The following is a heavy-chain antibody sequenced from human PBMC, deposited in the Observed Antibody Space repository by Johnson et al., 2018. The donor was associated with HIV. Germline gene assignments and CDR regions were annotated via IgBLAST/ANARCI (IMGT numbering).Heavy chain of an antibody. D-gene: IGHD6-19*01. V-gene: IGHV3-30*04. CDR3: ARDRKQWLVVGGGINDI. J-gene: IGHJ3*02. Sequence: QVQLVESGGGLVQPGRSLRLSCAASGFTFSSYAMHWVRQAPGKGLEWVAVISYDGSNKYYADSVKGRFTISRDNSKNTLYLQMNSLRAEDTAVYYCARDRKQWLVVGGGINDIWGQGTMVTVSS. CDR1: GFTFSSYA. CDR2: ISYDGSNK.